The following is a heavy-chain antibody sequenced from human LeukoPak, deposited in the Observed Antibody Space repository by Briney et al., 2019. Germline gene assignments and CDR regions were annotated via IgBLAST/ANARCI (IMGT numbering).Heavy chain of an antibody. D-gene: IGHD3-22*01. CDR3: ARESVNWYCYDSSGYYHFDY. Sequence: GGSLRLSCAASGFTFSSYWMHWVRQAPGKGLVWVSRINSDGRSTSYADSVKGRFTISRDNAKNTLHLQMNSLRAEDTAVYYCARESVNWYCYDSSGYYHFDYWGQGTLVTVSS. J-gene: IGHJ4*02. CDR1: GFTFSSYW. V-gene: IGHV3-74*01. CDR2: INSDGRST.